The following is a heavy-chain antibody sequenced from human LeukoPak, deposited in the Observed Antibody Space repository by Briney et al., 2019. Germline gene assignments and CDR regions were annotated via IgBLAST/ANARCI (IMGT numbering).Heavy chain of an antibody. V-gene: IGHV4-4*02. Sequence: SETLSLTCAVSGGSISSRNWWSWVRQPPGKGLEWIGEIYHSGSINYNPSLKSRVTISVDKSKNQLSLRLTSVTAADTAVYYCARDNGAIRAYYYHGMDVWGQGTTVTVSS. CDR2: IYHSGSI. D-gene: IGHD2-8*01. J-gene: IGHJ6*02. CDR1: GGSISSRNW. CDR3: ARDNGAIRAYYYHGMDV.